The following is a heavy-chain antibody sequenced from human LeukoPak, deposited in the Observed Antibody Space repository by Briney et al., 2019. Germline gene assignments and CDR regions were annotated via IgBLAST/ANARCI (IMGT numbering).Heavy chain of an antibody. J-gene: IGHJ4*02. CDR1: GYTFSGYG. CDR3: ARDIGVSQFDY. Sequence: ASVTVSCKASGYTFSGYGVSWDRQAPGQGLEWMGWISCYNGKTEYGQKFQGRVTMTTDTSTSTVYMELRSLTSDDTAMYYCARDIGVSQFDYWGQGTRVSVSS. D-gene: IGHD3-10*01. CDR2: ISCYNGKT. V-gene: IGHV1-18*01.